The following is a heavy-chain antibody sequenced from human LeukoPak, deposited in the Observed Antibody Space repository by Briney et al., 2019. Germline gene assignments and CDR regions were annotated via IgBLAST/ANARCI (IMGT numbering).Heavy chain of an antibody. CDR3: ARDSRLLPPYDAFDI. J-gene: IGHJ3*02. CDR2: MNPNSGNT. D-gene: IGHD3-10*01. Sequence: ASVKVSCKASEYTFTSYDINWVRQATGQGLEWMGWMNPNSGNTGYAQKFQGRVTMTRNTSISTAYMELSSLRSEDTAVYYCARDSRLLPPYDAFDIWGQGTMVTVSS. CDR1: EYTFTSYD. V-gene: IGHV1-8*01.